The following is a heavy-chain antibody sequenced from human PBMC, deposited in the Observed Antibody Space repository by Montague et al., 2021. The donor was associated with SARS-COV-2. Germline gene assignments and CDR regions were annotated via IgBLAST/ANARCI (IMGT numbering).Heavy chain of an antibody. CDR1: GFTYSKYG. Sequence: SLRLSCAASGFTYSKYGVHWVRQAPGKGLEWVASIWNDESKKYHSDSLNGRFTISRDNSNNMLYLQMDSLRAEDAAVYYCVGDPGDPDTFDYWGQGTQVTVSS. J-gene: IGHJ4*02. CDR2: IWNDESKK. V-gene: IGHV3-33*01. D-gene: IGHD7-27*01. CDR3: VGDPGDPDTFDY.